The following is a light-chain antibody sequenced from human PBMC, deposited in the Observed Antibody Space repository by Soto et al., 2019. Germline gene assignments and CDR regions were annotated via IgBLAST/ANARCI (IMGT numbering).Light chain of an antibody. Sequence: DIQVTQSPSSRSSWVGDRVTICCQSSQHISNYLNWCQRKPGEAPKLLIYDASRLQPGVPSRFRGSGYGTHFTFTISSLQPEDIATYYCQQYDNLSLTFGGGTKVDIK. CDR1: QHISNY. CDR2: DAS. J-gene: IGKJ4*01. V-gene: IGKV1-33*01. CDR3: QQYDNLSLT.